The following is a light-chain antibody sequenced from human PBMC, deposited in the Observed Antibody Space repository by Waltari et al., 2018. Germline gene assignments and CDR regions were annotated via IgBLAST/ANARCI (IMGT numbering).Light chain of an antibody. J-gene: IGLJ3*02. CDR3: QTGGHGTWV. V-gene: IGLV4-69*01. CDR1: SGHSSNV. Sequence: QLVLTQSPSASASLGASVKLTCTLSSGHSSNVIAWLQQQPEKGTRYLMKVKRDGSHSKGDEIPDRFSGSSGGTGGYLTISSLQSEDEADYYCQTGGHGTWVFGGGTKLTVL. CDR2: VKRDGSH.